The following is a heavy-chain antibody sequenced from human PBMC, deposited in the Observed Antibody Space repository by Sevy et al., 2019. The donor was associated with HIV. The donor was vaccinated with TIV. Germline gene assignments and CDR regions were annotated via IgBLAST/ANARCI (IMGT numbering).Heavy chain of an antibody. CDR3: SSHMTISVACDYFDY. Sequence: GGSLRLSCAASGFTFTGSTMYWVRQAPGKGLEWVARIRSRAKTYATAYAASVKGRFTISRDDSRNTAYLQMNSLKTEDTAVYYCSSHMTISVACDYFDYWGQGTLVTVSS. CDR1: GFTFTGST. J-gene: IGHJ4*02. D-gene: IGHD6-19*01. CDR2: IRSRAKTYAT. V-gene: IGHV3-73*01.